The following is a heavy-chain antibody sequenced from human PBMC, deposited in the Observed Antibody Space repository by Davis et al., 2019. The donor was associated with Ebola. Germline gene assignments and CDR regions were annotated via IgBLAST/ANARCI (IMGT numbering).Heavy chain of an antibody. J-gene: IGHJ5*02. D-gene: IGHD1-7*01. V-gene: IGHV4-59*01. CDR3: ARDELRGWFDP. Sequence: SETLSLTCTVSGDSISTYYWSWIRPPPGKGLEWIGYIYYSGSTNYNPSLKSRVTISVDTSKNQFSLKLSAVTAADTAVYYCARDELRGWFDPWGQGTLVTVSS. CDR1: GDSISTYY. CDR2: IYYSGST.